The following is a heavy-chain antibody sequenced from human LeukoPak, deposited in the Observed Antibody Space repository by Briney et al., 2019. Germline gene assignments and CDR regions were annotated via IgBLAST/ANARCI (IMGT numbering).Heavy chain of an antibody. CDR2: ISGNSVTI. D-gene: IGHD1-26*01. CDR3: SKILSGTYPFDL. J-gene: IGHJ5*01. CDR1: GSTFSTYP. Sequence: PGGSLRFSCTSSGSTFSTYPMTWVRQAPGQGLEWVSAISGNSVTIYYADSVKGRFTISRDNSKNTLYLQMYSRRAEDTAVYYCSKILSGTYPFDLWGQGTLVTVSS. V-gene: IGHV3-23*01.